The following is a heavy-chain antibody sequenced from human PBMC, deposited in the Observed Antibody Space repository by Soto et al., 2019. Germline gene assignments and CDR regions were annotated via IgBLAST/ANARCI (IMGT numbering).Heavy chain of an antibody. CDR3: AKRVAYRSSSADYAC. Sequence: PGVPWRNSGRGSEYGFTSYWIAWVSTIPGKGLEWMGIIYPGDSDTRYSPSFQGQVTISADKSISTAYRQWSSLKASDTAVYYCAKRVAYRSSSADYACWGQGTLVPVSS. V-gene: IGHV5-51*01. D-gene: IGHD6-6*01. J-gene: IGHJ4*02. CDR2: IYPGDSDT. CDR1: EYGFTSYW.